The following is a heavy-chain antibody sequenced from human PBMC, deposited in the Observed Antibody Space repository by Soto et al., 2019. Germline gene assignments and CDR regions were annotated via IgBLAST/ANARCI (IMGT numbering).Heavy chain of an antibody. CDR1: GDSISKSGYY. CDR2: VYYSGST. D-gene: IGHD4-17*01. V-gene: IGHV4-31*11. Sequence: QVQLQESGPGLVNPSQTLSLTCAVSGDSISKSGYYWSWIRQNQGKALVWIGYVYYSGSTFYNPSLKSRVSISLDTSKNQLSLKLTSVTVADTAVYYCARSRGVTNPRRPYYFHSWGQGTLVAVSS. CDR3: ARSRGVTNPRRPYYFHS. J-gene: IGHJ4*02.